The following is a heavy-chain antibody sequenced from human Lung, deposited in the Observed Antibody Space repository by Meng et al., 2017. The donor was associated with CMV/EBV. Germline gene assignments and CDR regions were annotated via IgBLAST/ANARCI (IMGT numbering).Heavy chain of an antibody. CDR2: INPNSGGT. J-gene: IGHJ6*02. CDR3: ARAEDTTSADCYNCGIDV. CDR1: GYTFTGHF. V-gene: IGHV1-2*02. D-gene: IGHD5-24*01. Sequence: ASVKVSCKASGYTFTGHFVHWVRQAPGQGLEWMGWINPNSGGTKYTQKFQGRVTMTRDTSISTVYMEMGGLRSDDTAMYYCARAEDTTSADCYNCGIDVWXQGTXVTVSS.